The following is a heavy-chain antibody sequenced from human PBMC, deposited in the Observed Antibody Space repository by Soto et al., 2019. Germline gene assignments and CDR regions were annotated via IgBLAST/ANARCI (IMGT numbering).Heavy chain of an antibody. Sequence: PSETLSLTCTVSGGSISSGDYYWRWIRQPPGKGLEWIGYIYFSGSTYYNPSLKSRVTISVDTSKNQFSLKLSSVTAADTAVYYCARPKLAAAGTEEGWFDPCGQRTLVTVSS. V-gene: IGHV4-30-4*01. CDR1: GGSISSGDYY. D-gene: IGHD6-13*01. CDR3: ARPKLAAAGTEEGWFDP. CDR2: IYFSGST. J-gene: IGHJ5*02.